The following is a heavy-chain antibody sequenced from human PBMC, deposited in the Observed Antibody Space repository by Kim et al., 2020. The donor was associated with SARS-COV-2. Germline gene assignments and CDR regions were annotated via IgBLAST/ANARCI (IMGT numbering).Heavy chain of an antibody. D-gene: IGHD6-19*01. Sequence: GGSLRLSCAASGFTFSDYYMSWIRQAPGKGLEWVSYISSSGSTIYYADSVKGRFTISRDNAKNSLYLQMNSLRAEDTAVYYCVTSGRGGYYYYYGMDVWGHGAPVTVSS. J-gene: IGHJ6*02. V-gene: IGHV3-11*01. CDR1: GFTFSDYY. CDR2: ISSSGSTI. CDR3: VTSGRGGYYYYYGMDV.